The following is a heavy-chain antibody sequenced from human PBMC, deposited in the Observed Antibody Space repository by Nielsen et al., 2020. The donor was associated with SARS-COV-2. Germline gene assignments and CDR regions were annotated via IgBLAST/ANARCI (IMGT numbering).Heavy chain of an antibody. J-gene: IGHJ5*02. D-gene: IGHD3-10*01. CDR2: INPYSGGT. CDR1: GYTFTDYY. Sequence: ASVKVSCKASGYTFTDYYIHWVRQAPGQGLEWMGRINPYSGGTNYAQKFQGTVTMTTDTSTSTAYMELRSLRSDDTAVYYCARGYYYGSGSYYNRIGQDWFDPWGQGTLVTVSS. CDR3: ARGYYYGSGSYYNRIGQDWFDP. V-gene: IGHV1-2*06.